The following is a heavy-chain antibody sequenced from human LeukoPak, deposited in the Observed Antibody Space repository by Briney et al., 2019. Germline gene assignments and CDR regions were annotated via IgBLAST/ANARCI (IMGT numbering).Heavy chain of an antibody. CDR1: GFTFSSYS. CDR2: ISSSSSYI. J-gene: IGHJ4*02. Sequence: PGGSLRLSCAASGFTFSSYSMNWVRQAPGKGLEWVSSISSSSSYIYYADSVKGRFTISRDNAKNSLYLQMDGLRAEDTAVYYCARDEGQLGQNYFDYWGQGTLVTVSS. CDR3: ARDEGQLGQNYFDY. D-gene: IGHD5-18*01. V-gene: IGHV3-21*01.